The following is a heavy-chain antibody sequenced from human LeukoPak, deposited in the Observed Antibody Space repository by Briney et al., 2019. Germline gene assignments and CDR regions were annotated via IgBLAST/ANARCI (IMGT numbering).Heavy chain of an antibody. CDR2: IYYSGST. V-gene: IGHV4-59*01. CDR3: ARVPLGYCSGGSCYPGWFDP. D-gene: IGHD2-15*01. J-gene: IGHJ5*02. CDR1: GGSISSYY. Sequence: SETLSLTCTVSGGSISSYYWSWIRQHPGEGLEWVGYIYYSGSTNYNPSLKSRVTISVDTSKNQFSLKLSSVTAADTAVYYCARVPLGYCSGGSCYPGWFDPWGQGTLVTVSS.